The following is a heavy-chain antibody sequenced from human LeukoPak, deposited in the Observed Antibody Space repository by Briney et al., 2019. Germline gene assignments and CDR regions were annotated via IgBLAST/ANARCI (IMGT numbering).Heavy chain of an antibody. CDR3: AREGIFEDYYDSSGFDY. V-gene: IGHV1-69*05. Sequence: SVKVSCKASGGTFSSYAISWVRRAPGQGLEWMGGIIPIFGTANYAQKFQGRVTITTDESTSTAYMELSSLRSEDTAVYYCAREGIFEDYYDSSGFDYWGQGTLVTVSS. D-gene: IGHD3-22*01. J-gene: IGHJ4*02. CDR1: GGTFSSYA. CDR2: IIPIFGTA.